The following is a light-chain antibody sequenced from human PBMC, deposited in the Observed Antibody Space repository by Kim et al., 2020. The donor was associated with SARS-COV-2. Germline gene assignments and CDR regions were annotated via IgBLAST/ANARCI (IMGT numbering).Light chain of an antibody. Sequence: GQSFTIACTGTSSDVGGYNYVSWYQQHPGKAPKRMIYDVTNRPSGVSNRFSGSKSGNTASLTISGLQAEDEADYYCSSYSSSSTLVFGGGTQLTVL. CDR2: DVT. CDR1: SSDVGGYNY. V-gene: IGLV2-14*03. J-gene: IGLJ2*01. CDR3: SSYSSSSTLV.